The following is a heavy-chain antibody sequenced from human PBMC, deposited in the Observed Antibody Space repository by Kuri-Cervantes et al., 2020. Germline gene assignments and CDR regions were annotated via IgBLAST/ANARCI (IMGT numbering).Heavy chain of an antibody. V-gene: IGHV3-15*01. D-gene: IGHD2-2*01. J-gene: IGHJ6*03. CDR3: TTVRLVPAASLYYYYMDV. CDR1: GFTFSNAW. Sequence: GESLKISCAASGFTFSNAWMSWVRQAPGKGLEWVGRIKSKTDGGTTDYAAPVKGRFTISRDDSKNTLYLQMNSLKTEDTAVYYCTTVRLVPAASLYYYYMDVWGKGTTVTVSS. CDR2: IKSKTDGGTT.